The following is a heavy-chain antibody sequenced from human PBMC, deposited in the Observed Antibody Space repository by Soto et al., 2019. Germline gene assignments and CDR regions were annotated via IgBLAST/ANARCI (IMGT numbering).Heavy chain of an antibody. Sequence: SETLSLTCTVSGGSISSYYWSWIRQPPGKGLEWIGYIYYSGSTNYNLSLTSRVTISVDTSENQVSLKLTFVTAADTAVYYCARQKDPYYYGMDVWGQGFTVTVSS. CDR3: ARQKDPYYYGMDV. J-gene: IGHJ6*02. CDR2: IYYSGST. CDR1: GGSISSYY. V-gene: IGHV4-59*08.